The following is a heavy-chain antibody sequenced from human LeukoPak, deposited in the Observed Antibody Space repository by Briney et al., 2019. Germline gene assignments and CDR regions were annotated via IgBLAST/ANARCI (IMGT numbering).Heavy chain of an antibody. CDR3: TAQGGWYIDY. V-gene: IGHV4/OR15-8*01. CDR2: IHHEGST. CDR1: GGSISSSIR. Sequence: PSETLSLTCGVSGGSISSSIRWSWVRQPPGKGLEWIGEIHHEGSTKYSPSLKSRVTISVDKSKNQFPLKLNSMTAADTAVYYCTAQGGWYIDYWGQGTLVTVSS. J-gene: IGHJ4*02. D-gene: IGHD6-19*01.